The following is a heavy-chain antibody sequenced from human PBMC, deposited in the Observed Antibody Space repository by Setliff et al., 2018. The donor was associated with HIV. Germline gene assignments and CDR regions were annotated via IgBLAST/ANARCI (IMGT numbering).Heavy chain of an antibody. CDR2: IYFSGTT. CDR3: ARGPPIVVVPAALLTFDY. J-gene: IGHJ4*02. V-gene: IGHV4-59*11. Sequence: SETLSLTCTVSGASISSHYWSWIRQPPGKGLEWIGYIYFSGTTNYNPSLKSRVTMSVDTSKNQFSLKLSSVTAADTAVYYCARGPPIVVVPAALLTFDYWGQGTLVTVSS. CDR1: GASISSHY. D-gene: IGHD2-2*01.